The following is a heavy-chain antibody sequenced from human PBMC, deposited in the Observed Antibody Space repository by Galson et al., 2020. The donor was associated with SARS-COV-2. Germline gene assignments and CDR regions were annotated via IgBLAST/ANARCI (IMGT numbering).Heavy chain of an antibody. CDR3: ARHMSGVTVTSAFHL. D-gene: IGHD3-10*01. CDR2: VYYSGTT. Sequence: SETLSLTCTVSGGSVTSSPSYWGWIRQPPGQGLEWVASVYYSGTTYYNPSLKSRVTISVDTSKNQFSLTLSSVTAADTALYYCARHMSGVTVTSAFHLWGQGTLVSVSS. CDR1: GGSVTSSPSY. V-gene: IGHV4-39*01. J-gene: IGHJ3*01.